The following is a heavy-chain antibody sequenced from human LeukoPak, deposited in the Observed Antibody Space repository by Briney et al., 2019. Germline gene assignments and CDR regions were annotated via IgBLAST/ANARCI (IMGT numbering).Heavy chain of an antibody. V-gene: IGHV5-51*01. CDR1: GYSFTSYW. J-gene: IGHJ4*02. Sequence: GESLKISCKGSGYSFTSYWIGWVRQMPGKGLEWMGIIYPGDSDTRYSPSFQGQVTISADKSISTAYLQWGSLKASDTAMYYCARLVSYSSGWYPTSGYWGQGTLVTVSS. D-gene: IGHD6-19*01. CDR3: ARLVSYSSGWYPTSGY. CDR2: IYPGDSDT.